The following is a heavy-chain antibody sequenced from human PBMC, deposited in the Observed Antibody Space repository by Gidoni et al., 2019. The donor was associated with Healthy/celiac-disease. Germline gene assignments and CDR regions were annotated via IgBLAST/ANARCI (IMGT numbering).Heavy chain of an antibody. CDR1: GYTFTRYY. CDR2: INPNSGGT. Sequence: QAQLVQSGAEVKKPGASVEVPCKASGYTFTRYYMHWVRQAPGQGLEWMGWINPNSGGTNYAQKFQGKVTMTRDTSISTAYMELSRLRSDDTAVYYCARGSSSWTIGYLDHWGQGTLVTVSS. V-gene: IGHV1-2*02. D-gene: IGHD6-13*01. CDR3: ARGSSSWTIGYLDH. J-gene: IGHJ5*02.